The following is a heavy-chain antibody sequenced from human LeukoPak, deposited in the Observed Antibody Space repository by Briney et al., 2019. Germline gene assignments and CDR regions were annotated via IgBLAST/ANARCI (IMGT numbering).Heavy chain of an antibody. CDR3: ARDPFPGVLDL. V-gene: IGHV3-11*05. CDR2: ITISSST. J-gene: IGHJ3*01. CDR1: GFTFSDHY. D-gene: IGHD3-10*01. Sequence: EGSLILSCVASGFTFSDHYMSWIRQTPGKGLEWVSYITISSSTKYADFVKDRFTISRDNAQNSLFLQMDSLRAEDTAVYYCARDPFPGVLDLWGQGTMVTVSS.